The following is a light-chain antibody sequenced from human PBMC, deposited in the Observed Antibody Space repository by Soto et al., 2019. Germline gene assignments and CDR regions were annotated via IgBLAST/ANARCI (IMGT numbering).Light chain of an antibody. J-gene: IGLJ3*02. Sequence: SYELTQPPSVSVAPGKTARIPCGGNNIGTKDVHWYQQKPGQAPVLVIYYDSDRPSGIPERFSGSNSGNTATLTISRVEAGDEADYYCQVWESSSDHRGVFGGGTKLTVL. CDR2: YDS. CDR3: QVWESSSDHRGV. V-gene: IGLV3-21*01. CDR1: NIGTKD.